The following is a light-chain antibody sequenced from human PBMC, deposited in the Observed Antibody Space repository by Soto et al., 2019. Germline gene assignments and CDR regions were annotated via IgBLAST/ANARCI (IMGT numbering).Light chain of an antibody. CDR1: NSDIGSYNL. Sequence: QSALTQPASVSGSPGQSITISCTGTNSDIGSYNLVSWYQQHPGKAPKLMIYEGSKRPSGVSNRFSGSRSGNTASLTISGLQAEDEADYYCCSYAGSTTWVFGGGTKLPVL. CDR3: CSYAGSTTWV. J-gene: IGLJ3*02. CDR2: EGS. V-gene: IGLV2-23*01.